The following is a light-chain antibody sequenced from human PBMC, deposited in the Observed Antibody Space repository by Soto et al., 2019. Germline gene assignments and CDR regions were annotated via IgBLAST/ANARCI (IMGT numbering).Light chain of an antibody. Sequence: EIVMTQSPATLSVSPGERATLSRRASQSVSSNLAWYQQKPGQAPRLLIYGASTRATGIPARFSGSGSGTEFTLTINSLQSEDFAVYYCQQRHNWPITFGQGTRLEIK. CDR3: QQRHNWPIT. CDR1: QSVSSN. V-gene: IGKV3-15*01. CDR2: GAS. J-gene: IGKJ5*01.